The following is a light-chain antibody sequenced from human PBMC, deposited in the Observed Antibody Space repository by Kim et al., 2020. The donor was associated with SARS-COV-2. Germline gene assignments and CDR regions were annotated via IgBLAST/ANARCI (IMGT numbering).Light chain of an antibody. CDR1: QTVVTN. V-gene: IGKV1-39*01. CDR2: TVS. CDR3: QQPYIMPTT. Sequence: DIQMTQSPSSLSASIGDRVTITCRPSQTVVTNLNWYQQKPGKAPKLLIYTVSILQDGVPSRFSGSGYGTEFTLTISSLQPEDFATYYCQQPYIMPTTFGQGTKLEI. J-gene: IGKJ2*01.